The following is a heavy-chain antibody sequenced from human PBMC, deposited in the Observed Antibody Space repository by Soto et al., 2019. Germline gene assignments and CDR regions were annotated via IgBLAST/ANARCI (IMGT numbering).Heavy chain of an antibody. Sequence: QVQLVASGGGVVQPGRSLRLSCAASGFTFSGHGMHWVRQAPGKGLEWVGVIWYDGNNKCYADYVKGRFTISRDNSKNTLDLHMNSQRAEDTAVYYCARDPDTSGYFHYSGYWFQGTLVTVSS. CDR3: ARDPDTSGYFHYSGY. V-gene: IGHV3-33*01. CDR1: GFTFSGHG. J-gene: IGHJ4*02. CDR2: IWYDGNNK. D-gene: IGHD3-22*01.